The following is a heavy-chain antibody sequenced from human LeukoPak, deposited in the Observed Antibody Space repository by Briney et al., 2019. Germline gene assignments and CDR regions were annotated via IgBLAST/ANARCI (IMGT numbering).Heavy chain of an antibody. V-gene: IGHV1-18*01. CDR3: ARGGYYGSGRDFRFDP. CDR1: GYTFTTYV. J-gene: IGHJ5*02. Sequence: GASVKVSCKASGYTFTTYVITWVRQAPGQGLEWMGWISAYNGNTHYAQKLQGRVTITTDTSTSTAYMELRSLRSDDTAVCYCARGGYYGSGRDFRFDPWGQGTLVTVSS. D-gene: IGHD3-10*01. CDR2: ISAYNGNT.